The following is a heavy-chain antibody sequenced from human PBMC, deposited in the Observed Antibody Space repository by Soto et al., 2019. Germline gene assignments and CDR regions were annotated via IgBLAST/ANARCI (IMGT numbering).Heavy chain of an antibody. J-gene: IGHJ4*02. CDR1: GFPFSTYA. CDR3: AKDRQPDCFWPFDH. Sequence: EVQLVESGGGLVQPGGSLRLSCVASGFPFSTYAMSWVRQAPGKGLEWVSGLYGNGNGLSYADSVKGRFTISRDNSKSTLYLQMNSLRSDDTAMYYCAKDRQPDCFWPFDHWGRGTLISVSS. V-gene: IGHV3-23*05. D-gene: IGHD3-3*01. CDR2: LYGNGNGL.